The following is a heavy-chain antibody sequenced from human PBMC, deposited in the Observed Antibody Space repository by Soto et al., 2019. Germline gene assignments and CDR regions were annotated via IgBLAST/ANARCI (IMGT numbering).Heavy chain of an antibody. CDR2: IYHGVGA. CDR1: GVSSSSSDW. J-gene: IGHJ1*01. CDR3: ARMIVGQFLQCASLS. Sequence: PSETLSLACAVSGVSSSSSDWWTWVRQPPGKGLEWLGEIYHGVGANYNPSLKSRVSISLDTSKNQFSLRLTSVTPADTAVYYCARMIVGQFLQCASLSWGQATLVTLFS. V-gene: IGHV4-4*02. D-gene: IGHD3-3*01.